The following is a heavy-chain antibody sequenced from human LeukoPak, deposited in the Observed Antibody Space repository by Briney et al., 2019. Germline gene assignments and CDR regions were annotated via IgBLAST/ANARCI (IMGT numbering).Heavy chain of an antibody. Sequence: ASVEVSCKASGYTFSTYAMHWVRQAPGQRLEWMGCINTGNDNTQYSEKFQGRVTITRDTSANTAYMELSSLSSEDTAVYYCARDDIVVVVAATVWPEYFQHWGQGTLVTVSS. V-gene: IGHV1-3*04. CDR2: INTGNDNT. CDR3: ARDDIVVVVAATVWPEYFQH. D-gene: IGHD2-15*01. CDR1: GYTFSTYA. J-gene: IGHJ1*01.